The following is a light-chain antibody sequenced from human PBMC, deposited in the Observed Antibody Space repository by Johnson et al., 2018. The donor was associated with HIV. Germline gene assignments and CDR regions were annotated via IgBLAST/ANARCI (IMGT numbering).Light chain of an antibody. Sequence: QSVLTQPPSVSAAPGQKVTISCSGSSSNIGNNYVSWYQQLPGTAPKLLIYENNKRPSGIPDRFSGSKSGTSATLGIAGLPNGDEADYYCGTWDNSLSTGAVFGTATKVTVL. CDR3: GTWDNSLSTGAV. CDR1: SSNIGNNY. V-gene: IGLV1-51*02. J-gene: IGLJ1*01. CDR2: ENN.